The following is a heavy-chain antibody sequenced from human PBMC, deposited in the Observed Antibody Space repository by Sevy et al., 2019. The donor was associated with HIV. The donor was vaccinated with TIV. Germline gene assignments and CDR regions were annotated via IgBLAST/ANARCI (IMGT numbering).Heavy chain of an antibody. V-gene: IGHV3-11*01. CDR2: IRNSGNTI. J-gene: IGHJ4*02. CDR3: AREVSSSRGDLDN. CDR1: GFTFNDYY. Sequence: GGSLRLSCAASGFTFNDYYMTWIRQAPGKGLEWVSYIRNSGNTIKYADSVKGRFTISRDNAKNSLYLQMNSLRAEDTAVYYCAREVSSSRGDLDNWGQGTLVTVSS. D-gene: IGHD6-13*01.